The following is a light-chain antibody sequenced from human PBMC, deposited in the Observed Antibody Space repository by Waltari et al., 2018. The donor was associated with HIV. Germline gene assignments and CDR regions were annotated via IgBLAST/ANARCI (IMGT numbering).Light chain of an antibody. V-gene: IGLV1-47*01. J-gene: IGLJ3*02. Sequence: QSVLTQPPSASGTPGQRGTVPCSGTTSNIGSNFVYWYQRLPGTAPKLLIYRNNQRPSGVPDRFSGSKSGTSASLAISGLRSEDEADYYCAAWDDTMNGWVFGGGTKLTVL. CDR2: RNN. CDR1: TSNIGSNF. CDR3: AAWDDTMNGWV.